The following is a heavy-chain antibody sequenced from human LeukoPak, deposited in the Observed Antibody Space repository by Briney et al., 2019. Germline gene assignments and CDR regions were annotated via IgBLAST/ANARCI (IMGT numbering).Heavy chain of an antibody. CDR3: ARKSASGNYPLDY. D-gene: IGHD3-10*01. CDR2: VRDNAGIT. J-gene: IGHJ4*02. V-gene: IGHV3-23*01. Sequence: GGSLRLSCAASGFTFSSYGMSWVRQAPGKGLEWVSHVRDNAGITFYADSVKGRFTISRDNAKNTVFLQMSSLRAEDTALYYCARKSASGNYPLDYWGQGTLVTVSS. CDR1: GFTFSSYG.